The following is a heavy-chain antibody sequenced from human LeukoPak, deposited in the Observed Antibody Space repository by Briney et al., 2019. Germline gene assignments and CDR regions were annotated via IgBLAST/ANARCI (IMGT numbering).Heavy chain of an antibody. D-gene: IGHD3-9*01. CDR1: GYTFTSYG. CDR3: ARDSVNDILTGYGDGMDV. V-gene: IGHV1-18*01. J-gene: IGHJ6*02. CDR2: ISGYNGNT. Sequence: ASVKVSCKASGYTFTSYGISWVRRAPGQGLEWMGWISGYNGNTKYAKKFQGRVTMTTDTSTSTAYMELRSLRSDDTAMYYCARDSVNDILTGYGDGMDVWGQGTTVTVSS.